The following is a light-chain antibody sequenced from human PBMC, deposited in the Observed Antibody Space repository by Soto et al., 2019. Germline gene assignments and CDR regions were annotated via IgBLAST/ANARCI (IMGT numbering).Light chain of an antibody. CDR1: GSDIAGYNY. CDR2: QVT. V-gene: IGLV2-14*01. J-gene: IGLJ1*01. Sequence: QSALTQPASVSGSLGQSITISCTGTGSDIAGYNYISWYQQLPGKAPKLMIYQVTIRPSGISNRFSGSKSGNTASLTISGLQAEDEADYYCNSCTTSNTYVFGTGTKLTVL. CDR3: NSCTTSNTYV.